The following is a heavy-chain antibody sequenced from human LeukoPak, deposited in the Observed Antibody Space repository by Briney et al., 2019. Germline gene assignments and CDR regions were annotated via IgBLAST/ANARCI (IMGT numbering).Heavy chain of an antibody. V-gene: IGHV4-59*08. CDR2: IYYSGST. CDR3: ASRPYCSSTSCYGWDEY. Sequence: SETLSLTCTVSGGSISSYYWSWIRQPPGKGLEWIGYIYYSGSTNYNPSLKSRVTISVDTSKNQFSLKLSSVTAADTAVYYCASRPYCSSTSCYGWDEYWGQGTLVTVSS. CDR1: GGSISSYY. D-gene: IGHD2-2*01. J-gene: IGHJ4*02.